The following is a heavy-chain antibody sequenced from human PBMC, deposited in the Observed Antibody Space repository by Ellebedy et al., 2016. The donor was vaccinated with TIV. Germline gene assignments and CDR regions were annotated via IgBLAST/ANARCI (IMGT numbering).Heavy chain of an antibody. Sequence: AASVKVSCKASGYTFTDYYIHWARQAPGQGLEWMGVINPSGGSTSYAQKFQGRLTMTRDTSTSTVYMELSSMRSEDTAVYYCARQQTRVRNWFDPWGQGTLVTVSS. D-gene: IGHD4-17*01. J-gene: IGHJ5*02. CDR2: INPSGGST. CDR1: GYTFTDYY. CDR3: ARQQTRVRNWFDP. V-gene: IGHV1-46*01.